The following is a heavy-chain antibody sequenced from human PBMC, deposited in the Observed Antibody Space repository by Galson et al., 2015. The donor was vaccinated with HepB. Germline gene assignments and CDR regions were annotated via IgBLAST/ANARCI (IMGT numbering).Heavy chain of an antibody. V-gene: IGHV1-2*06. CDR3: ARGLIMISHENWYFDL. Sequence: SVKVSCKASGYTFSDYYMHWVRQAPGQGLEWMGRINPNSGVTIYAQKFQGRVTMTRDKSISTAYMELRRLRSDDTAMYYCARGLIMISHENWYFDLWGRGTLVTVSS. CDR1: GYTFSDYY. D-gene: IGHD3/OR15-3a*01. J-gene: IGHJ2*01. CDR2: INPNSGVT.